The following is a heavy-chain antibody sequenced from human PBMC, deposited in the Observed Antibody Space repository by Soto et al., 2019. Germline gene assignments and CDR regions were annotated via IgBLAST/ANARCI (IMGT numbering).Heavy chain of an antibody. CDR1: GGSISSNGYY. Sequence: QLQLQESGPGLVKPSETLSLTCTVSGGSISSNGYYWGWIRQPPGKGLEWIGSVYYSGSANYNPSPKSRLTMSVDTSKNQFSLKLISVTAADTAVYYCARRPKRGSYSWCFDYWGQGTLVTVSS. J-gene: IGHJ4*02. CDR3: ARRPKRGSYSWCFDY. CDR2: VYYSGSA. D-gene: IGHD1-26*01. V-gene: IGHV4-39*01.